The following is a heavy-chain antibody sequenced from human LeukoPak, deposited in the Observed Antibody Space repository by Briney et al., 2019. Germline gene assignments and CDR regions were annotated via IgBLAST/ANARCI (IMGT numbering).Heavy chain of an antibody. V-gene: IGHV3-64*01. J-gene: IGHJ6*03. Sequence: PGGSLRLSCAASGFTFSSDAMHWVRQAPGKGLEYVSAISSNGGSTYYANSVKGRFTISRDNSKNTLYLQMGSLRAEDMAVYYCARGLGPNYYYYYMDVWGKGTTVTVSS. CDR3: ARGLGPNYYYYYMDV. CDR2: ISSNGGST. CDR1: GFTFSSDA. D-gene: IGHD3-10*01.